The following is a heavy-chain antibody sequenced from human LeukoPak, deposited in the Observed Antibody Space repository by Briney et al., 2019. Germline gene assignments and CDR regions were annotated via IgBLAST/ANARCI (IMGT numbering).Heavy chain of an antibody. CDR2: LYSGGST. CDR1: GFTVSSNY. Sequence: GGSLRLSCAASGFTVSSNYMSWVRQAPGKGLEWVSVLYSGGSTYYADSVKGRFTISRDNSKNTLYLQMNSLRAEDTAVYYCSRIATTDPYYFDYWGQGTLSPSPQ. D-gene: IGHD4-17*01. CDR3: SRIATTDPYYFDY. J-gene: IGHJ4*02. V-gene: IGHV3-53*01.